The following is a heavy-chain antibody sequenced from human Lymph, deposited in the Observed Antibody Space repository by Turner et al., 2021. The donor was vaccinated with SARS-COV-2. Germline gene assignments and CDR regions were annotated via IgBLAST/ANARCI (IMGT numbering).Heavy chain of an antibody. CDR2: NDPDDSDT. Sequence: LQLVQSGAEVKKPGESLKICCQGSGYTLTSYWMGSLRQMPGRGLEWVGINDPDDSDTKNSPSVQGQDTNSGDKAIRTANLKWNSQKDSETAMYYCARREWGGSLGHIDYWGQGTLVTVSS. V-gene: IGHV5-51*01. J-gene: IGHJ4*02. CDR3: ARREWGGSLGHIDY. CDR1: GYTLTSYW. D-gene: IGHD3-3*01.